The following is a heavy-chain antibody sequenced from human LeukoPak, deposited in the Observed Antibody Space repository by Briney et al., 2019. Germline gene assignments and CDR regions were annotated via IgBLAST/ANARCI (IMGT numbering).Heavy chain of an antibody. Sequence: GESLKISCQGSGYSFATYWIAWVRQMPGKGLEWMGIIYPGDSDTRYSPSFQGQVTISADKSTSTAYLQWSSLKASDSAMYYCARQDGTAKYFFDYWGQGTLVTVSS. J-gene: IGHJ4*02. CDR3: ARQDGTAKYFFDY. V-gene: IGHV5-51*01. CDR2: IYPGDSDT. D-gene: IGHD2-21*02. CDR1: GYSFATYW.